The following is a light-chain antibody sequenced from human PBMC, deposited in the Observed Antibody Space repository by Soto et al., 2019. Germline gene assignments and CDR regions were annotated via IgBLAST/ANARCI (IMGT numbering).Light chain of an antibody. CDR3: LQDYGDSWT. CDR2: AAS. CDR1: RDVGSD. Sequence: TQMTQSPLSLSASVGEKIIITCRASRDVGSDVSWYQQKPGQAPKLVIYAASNLYTGVPSRFSGRRSGTEFTLTISSLQPEDFASYYCLQDYGDSWTFGQGPKVEIE. J-gene: IGKJ1*01. V-gene: IGKV1-6*01.